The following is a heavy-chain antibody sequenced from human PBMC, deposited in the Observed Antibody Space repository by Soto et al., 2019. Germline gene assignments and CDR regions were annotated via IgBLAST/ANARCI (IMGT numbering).Heavy chain of an antibody. V-gene: IGHV1-8*01. Sequence: ASVKVSCKASGYTFTSYDINWVRQATGQGLEWMGWMNPNSGNTGYAQKFQGGVTMTRNTSISTAYMELSSLRSEDTAVYYCAGYDYYDSSGYAFDIWGQGTMVTVSS. D-gene: IGHD3-22*01. CDR1: GYTFTSYD. J-gene: IGHJ3*02. CDR3: AGYDYYDSSGYAFDI. CDR2: MNPNSGNT.